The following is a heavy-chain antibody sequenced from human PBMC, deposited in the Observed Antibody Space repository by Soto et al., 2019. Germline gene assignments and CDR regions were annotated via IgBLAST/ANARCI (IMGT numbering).Heavy chain of an antibody. V-gene: IGHV5-10-1*01. J-gene: IGHJ6*02. CDR3: ATTPYYDILTGYYYYGMDV. CDR2: IDPSDSYT. CDR1: GYSFTSYW. D-gene: IGHD3-9*01. Sequence: PGASLKISCKGSGYSFTSYWISWVRQMPGKGLEWMGRIDPSDSYTNYSPSFQGHVTISADKSISTAYLQWGSLKASDTAMYYCATTPYYDILTGYYYYGMDVWGRGTTVTVSS.